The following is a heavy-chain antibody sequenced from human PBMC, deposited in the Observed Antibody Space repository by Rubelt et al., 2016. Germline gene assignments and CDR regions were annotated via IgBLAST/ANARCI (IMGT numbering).Heavy chain of an antibody. Sequence: QVQLQESGPGLVKPSQTLSLTCTVSGGSISSGGYYWSWIRQHPGKGLEWIGYIYYRGSTYYNPSLRGRVTISVDTAKNQFPLKLSSVTAADTAVYYCASGLGWVTAIRELADYWGQGTLVTVSS. CDR3: ASGLGWVTAIRELADY. CDR1: GGSISSGGYY. D-gene: IGHD2-21*02. V-gene: IGHV4-31*03. J-gene: IGHJ4*02. CDR2: IYYRGST.